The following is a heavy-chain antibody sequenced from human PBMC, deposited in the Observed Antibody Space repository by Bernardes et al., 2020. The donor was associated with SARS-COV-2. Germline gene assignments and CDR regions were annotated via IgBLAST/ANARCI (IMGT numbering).Heavy chain of an antibody. J-gene: IGHJ4*02. V-gene: IGHV4-38-2*02. Sequence: SESLSLTCAVSESLISSVYYWGCILQPPGKGLEWIGTFSHSGTPYYNPALRSRVTISVDTSKNHFSLKLTSVTAADSAVYYCARDLYCSSSICPLVYWGQGTLVSVSS. D-gene: IGHD2-2*01. CDR1: ESLISSVYY. CDR2: FSHSGTP. CDR3: ARDLYCSSSICPLVY.